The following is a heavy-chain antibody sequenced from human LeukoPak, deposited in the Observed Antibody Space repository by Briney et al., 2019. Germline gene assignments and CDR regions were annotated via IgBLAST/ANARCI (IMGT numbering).Heavy chain of an antibody. D-gene: IGHD3-10*01. J-gene: IGHJ4*02. V-gene: IGHV3-64D*06. CDR2: ISSHGGST. CDR1: GFTFSSCT. Sequence: GGSLRLSCLVSGFTFSSCTMHWVRQAPGKGLEYISAISSHGGSTYYADSVKGRFAISRDNSTNTLYLRMSSLRVEDTAVYYCVKDRWADYYGSGTYFDSWGQGTLVTGSS. CDR3: VKDRWADYYGSGTYFDS.